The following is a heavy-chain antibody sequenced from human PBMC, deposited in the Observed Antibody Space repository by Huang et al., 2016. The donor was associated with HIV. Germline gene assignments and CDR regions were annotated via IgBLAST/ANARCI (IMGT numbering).Heavy chain of an antibody. J-gene: IGHJ4*02. CDR3: ARDRRLPIVPSDY. Sequence: QVQLQESGSGLVKPSETLSLTCTVSGDSITNHYWDWMRQPPGKGLEWIGSVHHSRSTNYTPSLKSRVTISVDTSRNQFSLRLSSVTAADTAVYYCARDRRLPIVPSDYWGRGTLVTVSS. V-gene: IGHV4-59*11. CDR1: GDSITNHY. CDR2: VHHSRST. D-gene: IGHD5-12*01.